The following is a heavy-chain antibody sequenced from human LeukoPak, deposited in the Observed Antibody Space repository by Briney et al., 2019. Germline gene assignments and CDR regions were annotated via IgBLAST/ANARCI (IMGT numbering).Heavy chain of an antibody. J-gene: IGHJ4*02. CDR1: GYTFTGYY. CDR3: ARDFPEPQDY. CDR2: INPNSGGT. V-gene: IGHV1-2*02. Sequence: ASVKVSCKASGYTFTGYYMHWVRQAPGQGLEWMGWINPNSGGTNYAQKIQGRVTMTRDTSISTAYMELSRLRSDDTAVYYCARDFPEPQDYWGQGTLVTVSS.